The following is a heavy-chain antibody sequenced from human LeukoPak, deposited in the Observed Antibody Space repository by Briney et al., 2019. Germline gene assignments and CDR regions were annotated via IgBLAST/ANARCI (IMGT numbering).Heavy chain of an antibody. J-gene: IGHJ3*02. CDR3: ASPFENWNLMEDAFDI. V-gene: IGHV4-38-2*02. D-gene: IGHD1-7*01. CDR2: IYHSGST. Sequence: SETLSLTCTVSGYSISSGYYWGWIRQPPGKGLEWIGSIYHSGSTYYNPSLKSRVTISVDTSKNQFSLKLSSVTAADTAVYYCASPFENWNLMEDAFDIWGQGTMVTVSS. CDR1: GYSISSGYY.